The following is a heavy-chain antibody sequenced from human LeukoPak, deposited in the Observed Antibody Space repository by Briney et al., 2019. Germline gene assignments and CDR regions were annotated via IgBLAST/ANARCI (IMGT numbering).Heavy chain of an antibody. V-gene: IGHV1-69*05. Sequence: SVKVSCQASGGPFSSYAFSWVRQAPGQGLEWMGGIIPIFGTTNYAEKFQGRVTIITDESTGTAYMELNSRRSDDTAVYYCVRGPPLGEGPTWFDYWGQGTLVTVSS. CDR3: VRGPPLGEGPTWFDY. J-gene: IGHJ4*02. CDR1: GGPFSSYA. D-gene: IGHD3-3*01. CDR2: IIPIFGTT.